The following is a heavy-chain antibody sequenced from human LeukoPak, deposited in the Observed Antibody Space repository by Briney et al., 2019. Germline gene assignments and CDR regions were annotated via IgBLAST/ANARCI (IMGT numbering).Heavy chain of an antibody. D-gene: IGHD2-2*02. CDR2: IIPIFGTA. CDR3: ARCGVPAAIPLDDYYYGMDV. V-gene: IGHV1-69*13. Sequence: PVKVSCKASGGTFSSYAISWVRQAPGQGLEWMGGIIPIFGTANYAQKFQGRVTITADESTSTAYMELSSLRSEDTAVYYCARCGVPAAIPLDDYYYGMDVWGQGTTVTVSS. CDR1: GGTFSSYA. J-gene: IGHJ6*02.